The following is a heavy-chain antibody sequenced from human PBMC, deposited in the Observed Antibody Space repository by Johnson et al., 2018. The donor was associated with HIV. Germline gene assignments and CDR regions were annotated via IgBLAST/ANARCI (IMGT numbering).Heavy chain of an antibody. Sequence: MLLVESGGGLVQPGGSLRLSCAASEFTVSSNYMSWVRQAPGKGLEWVSVIYSGGRTFYADSVKGRFTISRDNSKNTLYLQMNSLRAEDTAVYYCARDGGSTRGDAFDIWGPGTVVTVSS. V-gene: IGHV3-66*02. D-gene: IGHD1-26*01. CDR3: ARDGGSTRGDAFDI. J-gene: IGHJ3*02. CDR1: EFTVSSNY. CDR2: IYSGGRT.